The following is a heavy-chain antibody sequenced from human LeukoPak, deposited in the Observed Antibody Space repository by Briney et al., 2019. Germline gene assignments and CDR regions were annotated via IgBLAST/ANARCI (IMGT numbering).Heavy chain of an antibody. Sequence: SETLSLTCTVSGGSVSSGSYYWSWIRQPPGKGLEWIGYIYYSGSTNYNPSLKSRVTISVDTSKNQFSLKLSSVTAADTAVYCCARGDYDFWSAVISAAFDIWGQGTMVTVSS. J-gene: IGHJ3*02. CDR2: IYYSGST. V-gene: IGHV4-61*01. CDR3: ARGDYDFWSAVISAAFDI. D-gene: IGHD3-3*01. CDR1: GGSVSSGSYY.